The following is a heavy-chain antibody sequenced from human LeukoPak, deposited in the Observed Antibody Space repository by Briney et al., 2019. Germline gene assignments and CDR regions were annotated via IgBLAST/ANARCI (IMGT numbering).Heavy chain of an antibody. V-gene: IGHV3-7*01. Sequence: PGGSLRLSCAASGFTFSSYWMSWVHQAPGKGLEWVANIKQDGSEKYYVDSVKGRFTISRDNAKNSLYLQMNSLRAEDTAVYYCARDVGYCSSTSCYGDYFDYWGQGTLVTVSS. CDR2: IKQDGSEK. CDR1: GFTFSSYW. CDR3: ARDVGYCSSTSCYGDYFDY. D-gene: IGHD2-2*03. J-gene: IGHJ4*02.